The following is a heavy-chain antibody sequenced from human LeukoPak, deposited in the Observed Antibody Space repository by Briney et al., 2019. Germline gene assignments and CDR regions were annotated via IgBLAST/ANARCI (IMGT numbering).Heavy chain of an antibody. J-gene: IGHJ3*02. D-gene: IGHD3-16*01. CDR2: IYYSGST. V-gene: IGHV4-59*01. CDR3: ARESFYAFDI. Sequence: PSETLSLTCTVSGGSISSYYWSWIRQPPGKGLEWIGYIYYSGSTSYNPSLKSRVTISVDTSKNQLSLKLSSVTAADTAVYYCARESFYAFDIWGQGTMVTVSS. CDR1: GGSISSYY.